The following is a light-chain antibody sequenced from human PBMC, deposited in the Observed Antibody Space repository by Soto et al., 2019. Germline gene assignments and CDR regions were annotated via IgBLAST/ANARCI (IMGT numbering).Light chain of an antibody. CDR1: NSDVGSYNY. CDR2: EVS. CDR3: SSYGGTNSLGV. Sequence: QSALTQPPSASGSLGQSVTISCTGTNSDVGSYNYVSWYQHHPNEAPKLIIYEVSKRPSGVPDRFSGFKSGNTASLTVSGLQADDEADYYCSSYGGTNSLGVFGGGTKLTVL. V-gene: IGLV2-8*01. J-gene: IGLJ3*02.